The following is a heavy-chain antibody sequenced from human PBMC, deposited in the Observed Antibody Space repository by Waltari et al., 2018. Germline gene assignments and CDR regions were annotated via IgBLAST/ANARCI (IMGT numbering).Heavy chain of an antibody. J-gene: IGHJ3*02. CDR3: SRAFYYGSETHYEDAFDI. V-gene: IGHV3-49*03. CDR1: GFNFGDSG. D-gene: IGHD3-10*01. Sequence: EVHLVESGGGLVQPGRSLRLSCTTSGFNFGDSGLSWFLQAPGKGLEWVGFIRSKAHSGTTEYAASVNGRCTISRDDSKSIAYLQMNSLKIEDTAVYYCSRAFYYGSETHYEDAFDIWGQGTMVTVSS. CDR2: IRSKAHSGTT.